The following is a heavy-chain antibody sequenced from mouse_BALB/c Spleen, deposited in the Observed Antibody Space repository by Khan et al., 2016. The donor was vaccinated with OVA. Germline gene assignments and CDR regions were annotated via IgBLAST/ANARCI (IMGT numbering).Heavy chain of an antibody. CDR1: GYRFTDFT. J-gene: IGHJ3*01. CDR3: AGGGGGDRFVY. V-gene: IGHV1S137*01. Sequence: QVQLQQSGAELVRPGVSVKISCKGSGYRFTDFTIHWVKQSHAKSLEWIGVISTYYGDADYNQKFKGKATMTVDKSSSTAYMELARLTSEDSAIDYGAGGGGGDRFVYWGQGTLVTVSA. CDR2: ISTYYGDA.